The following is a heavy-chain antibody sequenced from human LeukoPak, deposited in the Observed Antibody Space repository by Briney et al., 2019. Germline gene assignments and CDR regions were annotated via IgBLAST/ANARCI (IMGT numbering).Heavy chain of an antibody. V-gene: IGHV3-23*01. CDR2: ISDSGGIT. CDR1: GFKFSDFY. D-gene: IGHD3-10*02. CDR3: AKASAVRGYYYYGMDV. J-gene: IGHJ6*02. Sequence: GGSLRLSCVASGFKFSDFYMNWVRQAPGKGLEWVSAISDSGGITYYADSVKGRFTISRDNSKNTLYLQMNSLRAEDTAIYYCAKASAVRGYYYYGMDVWGQGTTVTVSS.